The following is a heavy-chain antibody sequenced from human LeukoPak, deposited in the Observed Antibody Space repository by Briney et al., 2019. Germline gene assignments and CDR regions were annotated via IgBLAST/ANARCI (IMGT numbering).Heavy chain of an antibody. V-gene: IGHV3-7*03. CDR3: ARNYGGNSLG. D-gene: IGHD4-23*01. Sequence: PGGSLRLSCAASGITFSNYWMTWVRQAPGNGLEWVANIKQDGTETYYVESVKGRFTISRDNAKNSLYLQMNSLRAEDTAVYYCARNYGGNSLGWGQGTLVIVTS. CDR2: IKQDGTET. J-gene: IGHJ4*02. CDR1: GITFSNYW.